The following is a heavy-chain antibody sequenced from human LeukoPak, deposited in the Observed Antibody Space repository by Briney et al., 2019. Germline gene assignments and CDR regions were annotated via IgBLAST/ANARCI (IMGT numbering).Heavy chain of an antibody. Sequence: GGSLRLSCAASGFTFSSYAMSWVRQAPGKGLEWVSYISSSGSTIYYADSVKGRFTISRDNAKNSLYLQMNSLRAEDTAVYYCARDLGGYSYGYPPLDYWGQGTLVTVSS. CDR1: GFTFSSYA. J-gene: IGHJ4*02. D-gene: IGHD5-18*01. CDR3: ARDLGGYSYGYPPLDY. CDR2: ISSSGSTI. V-gene: IGHV3-48*04.